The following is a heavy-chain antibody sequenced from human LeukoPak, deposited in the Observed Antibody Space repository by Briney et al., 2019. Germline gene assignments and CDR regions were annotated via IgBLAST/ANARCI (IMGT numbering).Heavy chain of an antibody. D-gene: IGHD5-24*01. CDR1: GGSISSSNW. V-gene: IGHV4-4*02. CDR3: AREGIGEMATIMDY. J-gene: IGHJ4*02. Sequence: SGTLSLTCAVSGGSISSSNWWSWVRQPPGKGLEWIGEIYHSGSTDYNPSLKSRVTISVDKSKNQFSLKLSSVTAADTAVYYCAREGIGEMATIMDYWGQGTLVTVSS. CDR2: IYHSGST.